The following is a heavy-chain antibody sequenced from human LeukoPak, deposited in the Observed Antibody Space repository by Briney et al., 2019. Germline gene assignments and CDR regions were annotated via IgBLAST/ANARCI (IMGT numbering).Heavy chain of an antibody. CDR1: GGSFSGYY. Sequence: SETLSLTCAVYGGSFSGYYWSWIRQPPGKGLEWIGEINHSGSTNYNPSLKSRVTISGDTSKKHFSLKLSSVPAADPAVYFCARVGYSYVINDWSRTGLGAYPTKYYYHMDVWGKGTTVTVSS. D-gene: IGHD5-18*01. CDR3: ARVGYSYVINDWSRTGLGAYPTKYYYHMDV. V-gene: IGHV4-34*01. J-gene: IGHJ6*03. CDR2: INHSGST.